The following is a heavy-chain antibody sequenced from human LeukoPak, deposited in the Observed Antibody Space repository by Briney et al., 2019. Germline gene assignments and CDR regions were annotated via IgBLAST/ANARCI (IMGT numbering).Heavy chain of an antibody. CDR3: ARAWRYCSSTSCYLSAFDI. CDR1: GGSISSYY. D-gene: IGHD2-2*01. CDR2: IYYSGST. J-gene: IGHJ3*02. V-gene: IGHV4-59*01. Sequence: SETLSLTCTVSGGSISSYYWSWIRQPPGRGLEWTGYIYYSGSTNYNPSLKSRVTISVDTSKNQFSLKLSSVTAADTAVYYCARAWRYCSSTSCYLSAFDIWGQGTMVTVSS.